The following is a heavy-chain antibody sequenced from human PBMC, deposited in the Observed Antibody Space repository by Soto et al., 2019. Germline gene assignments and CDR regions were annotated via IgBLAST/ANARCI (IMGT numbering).Heavy chain of an antibody. J-gene: IGHJ6*04. CDR2: IQSGGPT. D-gene: IGHD2-15*01. CDR1: GFTVSSKY. CDR3: ARDDVLCDGGRCYGVPVDV. V-gene: IGHV3-66*01. Sequence: EVQLVESGGGLVQPGGSLRLSCAASGFTVSSKYMSWVRQAPGKGLEWVSLIQSGGPTYYADSVKGRYTSSRDTSENTVHIQMSSLRAEDTAVYYCARDDVLCDGGRCYGVPVDVWGKGTTVTVSS.